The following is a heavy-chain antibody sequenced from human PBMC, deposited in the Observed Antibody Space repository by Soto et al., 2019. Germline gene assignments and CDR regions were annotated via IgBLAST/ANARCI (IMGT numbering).Heavy chain of an antibody. J-gene: IGHJ4*02. D-gene: IGHD1-26*01. Sequence: GGSLRLSCAASGFTFSSYWMSWVRQAPGKGLEWVANIKQDGSGKYYVDSVKGRFTISRDNAKNSLYLQMNSLRAEDTAVYYCARFRFSGSFTTSTFDYWGQGTLVTVSS. CDR3: ARFRFSGSFTTSTFDY. CDR1: GFTFSSYW. CDR2: IKQDGSGK. V-gene: IGHV3-7*05.